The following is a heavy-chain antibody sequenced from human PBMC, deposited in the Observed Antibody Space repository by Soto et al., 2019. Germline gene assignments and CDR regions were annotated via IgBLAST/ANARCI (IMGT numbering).Heavy chain of an antibody. J-gene: IGHJ4*02. CDR2: INPNSGDT. V-gene: IGHV1-2*02. Sequence: QVQLVQSGAEVKKPGASVKVSCKASGYTFTGYYIHWVRQAPGQGLEWMGWINPNSGDTNYAQKFQGRVTMTTDTSISVVYMELNRLRSDDTAVYYCARLGGNDYYGSGMDYWGQGTLVTVSS. CDR1: GYTFTGYY. D-gene: IGHD3-10*01. CDR3: ARLGGNDYYGSGMDY.